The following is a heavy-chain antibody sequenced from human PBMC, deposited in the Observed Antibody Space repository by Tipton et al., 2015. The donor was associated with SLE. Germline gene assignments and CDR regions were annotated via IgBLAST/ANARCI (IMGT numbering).Heavy chain of an antibody. V-gene: IGHV4-59*01. CDR3: ARNKAVAGTVIEY. J-gene: IGHJ4*02. CDR1: GGSIGPYY. CDR2: IYFDGNS. Sequence: TLSLTCTVSGGSIGPYYWHWIRQSPGKALEWIGYIYFDGNSNGRGNYNPSLKSRVTMSVDPSKMQFSLNLNSLTAADTALYYCARNKAVAGTVIEYWGPGTLVTVSS. D-gene: IGHD6-19*01.